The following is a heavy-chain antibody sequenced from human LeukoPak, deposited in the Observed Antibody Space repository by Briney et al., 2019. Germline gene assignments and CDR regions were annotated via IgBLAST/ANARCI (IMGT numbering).Heavy chain of an antibody. CDR2: ISSNGGST. Sequence: GGSLRLSCAASGFTFSSYAMHWVRQAPGKGLEYASAISSNGGSTYYANSVKGRFTISRDNSKNTLYLQMGSLRAEDMAVYYCASMYYYDSSDAFDIWGQGTMVTVSS. J-gene: IGHJ3*02. CDR3: ASMYYYDSSDAFDI. CDR1: GFTFSSYA. D-gene: IGHD3-22*01. V-gene: IGHV3-64*01.